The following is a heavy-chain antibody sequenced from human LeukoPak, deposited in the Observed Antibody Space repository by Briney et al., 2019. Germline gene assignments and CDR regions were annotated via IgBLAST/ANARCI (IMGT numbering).Heavy chain of an antibody. D-gene: IGHD2-2*01. CDR3: AAGVVPAAKGHYYYYYMDV. V-gene: IGHV1-58*01. J-gene: IGHJ6*03. CDR1: GFTFTSSA. CDR2: IVVGSGNT. Sequence: ASVKVSCKASGFTFTSSAVQWVRQARGQRLEWIGWIVVGSGNTNYAQKFQERVTITRDMSTSTAYMELSGLRSEDTAVYYCAAGVVPAAKGHYYYYYMDVWGKGTTVTVSS.